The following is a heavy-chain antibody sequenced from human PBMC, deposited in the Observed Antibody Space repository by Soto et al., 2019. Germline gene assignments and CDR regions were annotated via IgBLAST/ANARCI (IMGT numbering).Heavy chain of an antibody. CDR2: IKQDGSEK. CDR1: GFTFSSYA. V-gene: IGHV3-7*01. CDR3: ARELPYSSSWIQDYYYMDV. Sequence: PGGSLRLSCAASGFTFSSYAMSWVRQAPGKGLEWVANIKQDGSEKYYVDSVKGRFTISRDNAKNSLYPQMNSLRAEDTAVYYCARELPYSSSWIQDYYYMDVWGKGTTVTVSS. D-gene: IGHD6-13*01. J-gene: IGHJ6*03.